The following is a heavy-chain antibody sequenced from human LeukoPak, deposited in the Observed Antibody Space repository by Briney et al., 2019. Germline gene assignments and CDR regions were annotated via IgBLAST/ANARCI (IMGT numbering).Heavy chain of an antibody. V-gene: IGHV3-48*01. CDR2: ISGSGSII. CDR1: GFTFSTYG. CDR3: AKGRVGYSGCDYLFFDY. D-gene: IGHD5-12*01. J-gene: IGHJ4*02. Sequence: GGSLRLSCAASGFTFSTYGMNWVRQAPGKGLQWVSYISGSGSIIYYADSVKGRFTISRDNSKNTLYLQMNSLRAEDTAVYYCAKGRVGYSGCDYLFFDYWGQGTLVTVSS.